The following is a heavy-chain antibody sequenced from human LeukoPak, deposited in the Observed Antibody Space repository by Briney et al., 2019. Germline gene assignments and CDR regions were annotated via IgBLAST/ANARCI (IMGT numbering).Heavy chain of an antibody. CDR3: ARNQGYCSGGSCYSYYYYGMDV. CDR2: ISSSGSTT. J-gene: IGHJ6*02. D-gene: IGHD2-15*01. V-gene: IGHV3-11*01. CDR1: GFTFSDYY. Sequence: GGSLRLSCAASGFTFSDYYMSWIRQAPGKGLEWVSYISSSGSTTYYADSVKGRFTISRDNAKNSLYLQMNSLRAEDTAVYYCARNQGYCSGGSCYSYYYYGMDVWGQGTTVTVSS.